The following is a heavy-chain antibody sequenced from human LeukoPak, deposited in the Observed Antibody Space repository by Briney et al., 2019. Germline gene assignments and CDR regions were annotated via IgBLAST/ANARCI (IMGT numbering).Heavy chain of an antibody. CDR1: GGSISSSSYY. D-gene: IGHD2-2*01. J-gene: IGHJ6*03. Sequence: SETLSLTCTVSGGSISSSSYYWGWIRQPPGKGLEWIGSIYYSGSTYYNPSLKSRVTISVDTSKNQFSLKLSSVTAADTAVYYCARGNLIVVVPAAKPYYYYMDVWGKGTTVTVSS. CDR3: ARGNLIVVVPAAKPYYYYMDV. CDR2: IYYSGST. V-gene: IGHV4-39*01.